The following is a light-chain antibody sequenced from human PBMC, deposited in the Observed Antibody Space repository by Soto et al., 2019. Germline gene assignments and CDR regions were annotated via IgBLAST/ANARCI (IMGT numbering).Light chain of an antibody. CDR2: DAS. Sequence: ELLLPPSPATLSFSPVESAHLSCMASQSVSSYLAWHQQKPGQAPRLLIYDASNRATGIPARFSGSGSGTDFTLTISSIEPEDFAVYYCKQRSDWPLTVGGGHKVAIK. J-gene: IGKJ4*01. CDR3: KQRSDWPLT. V-gene: IGKV3-11*01. CDR1: QSVSSY.